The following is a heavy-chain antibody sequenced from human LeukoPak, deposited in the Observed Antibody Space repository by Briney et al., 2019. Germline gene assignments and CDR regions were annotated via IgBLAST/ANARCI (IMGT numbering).Heavy chain of an antibody. D-gene: IGHD1-26*01. CDR2: IYTSGST. CDR1: GVSISSYF. V-gene: IGHV4-4*07. Sequence: SETLSLTCTVSGVSISSYFWSWVRQPAGKGLEWIGRIYTSGSTKYNPSLQSRVTISVDTSKNQFSLKLSSVTAADTAVYYCACVGMVASGFDYWGQGTLVTVSS. J-gene: IGHJ4*02. CDR3: ACVGMVASGFDY.